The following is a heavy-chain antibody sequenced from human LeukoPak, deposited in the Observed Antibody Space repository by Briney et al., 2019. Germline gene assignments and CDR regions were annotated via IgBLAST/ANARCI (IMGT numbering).Heavy chain of an antibody. Sequence: GASVKVSCKASGYTFTGYYMHWVRQAPGQGLEWMGRINPNSGSTYYADSVKGRFTISRDNSKNTLYLQMNSLRAEDTAVYYCAKDLGATRKGQLGDYFDYWGQGTLVTVSS. CDR3: AKDLGATRKGQLGDYFDY. J-gene: IGHJ4*02. CDR1: GYTFTGYY. CDR2: INPNSGST. D-gene: IGHD6-6*01. V-gene: IGHV1-2*06.